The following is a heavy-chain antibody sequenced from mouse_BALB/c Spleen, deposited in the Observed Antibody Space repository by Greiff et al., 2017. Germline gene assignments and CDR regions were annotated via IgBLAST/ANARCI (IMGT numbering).Heavy chain of an antibody. CDR1: GFTFSSFG. D-gene: IGHD1-1*01. CDR3: ARGNYYGSSSFAY. Sequence: EVKLMESGGGLVQPGGSRKLSCAASGFTFSSFGMHWVRQAPEKGLEWVAYISSGSSTIYYADTVKGRFTISRDNPKNTLFLQMTSLRSEDTAMYYCARGNYYGSSSFAYWGQGTLVTVSA. V-gene: IGHV5-17*02. J-gene: IGHJ3*01. CDR2: ISSGSSTI.